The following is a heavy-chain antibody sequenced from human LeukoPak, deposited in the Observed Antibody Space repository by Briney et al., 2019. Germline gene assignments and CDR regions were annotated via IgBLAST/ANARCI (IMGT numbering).Heavy chain of an antibody. CDR3: ARATDFYDSSGYYYDAYYFDY. CDR1: GYSFTSYW. D-gene: IGHD3-22*01. V-gene: IGHV5-51*01. CDR2: IYPGDSDT. Sequence: GESLKISCKGSGYSFTSYWIVWVRQMPGKGLEWMGIIYPGDSDTRYSPSFQGQVTISADKSISTAYLQWSSLKASDTAMYYCARATDFYDSSGYYYDAYYFDYWGQGTLVTVSS. J-gene: IGHJ4*02.